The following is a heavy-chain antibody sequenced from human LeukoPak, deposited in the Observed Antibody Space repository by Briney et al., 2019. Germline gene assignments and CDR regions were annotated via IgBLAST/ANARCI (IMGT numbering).Heavy chain of an antibody. CDR2: IKHDGSEK. CDR1: GFTFSNYW. CDR3: ARGYLGGLDP. Sequence: PGGSLRLSCVVSGFTFSNYWMSWVRQAPGKGLEWVANIKHDGSEKYYVDSVKGRFTISRDNAKNSLCLQMNSLRAEDTAVYYCARGYLGGLDPWGQGTLVTVSS. J-gene: IGHJ5*02. V-gene: IGHV3-7*02. D-gene: IGHD3-16*01.